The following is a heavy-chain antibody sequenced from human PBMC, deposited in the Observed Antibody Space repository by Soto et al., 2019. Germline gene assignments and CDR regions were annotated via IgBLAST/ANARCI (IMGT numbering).Heavy chain of an antibody. Sequence: SETLSLTCTVSGGSISSYYWSWIRQPPGKGLEWIGYIYYSGSTNYNPSLKSRVTISVDTSKNQFSLKLSSVTAADTAVYYCASPGGWHYGGSYAFDIWGQGTMVTVSS. J-gene: IGHJ3*02. V-gene: IGHV4-59*01. D-gene: IGHD2-15*01. CDR2: IYYSGST. CDR3: ASPGGWHYGGSYAFDI. CDR1: GGSISSYY.